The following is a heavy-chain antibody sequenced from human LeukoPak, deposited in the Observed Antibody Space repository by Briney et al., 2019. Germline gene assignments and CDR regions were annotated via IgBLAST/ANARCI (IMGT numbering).Heavy chain of an antibody. D-gene: IGHD1-1*01. CDR2: ISYDGSNK. CDR1: GFTFSSYA. J-gene: IGHJ4*02. Sequence: PGGSLRLSCAASGFTFSSYAMHWVRQAPGKGLEWVAVISYDGSNKYYADSVKGRFTISRDNSKNTLYLQMNSLRAEDTAVYYCASDDRDDQSFDYWGQGTLVTVSS. V-gene: IGHV3-30-3*01. CDR3: ASDDRDDQSFDY.